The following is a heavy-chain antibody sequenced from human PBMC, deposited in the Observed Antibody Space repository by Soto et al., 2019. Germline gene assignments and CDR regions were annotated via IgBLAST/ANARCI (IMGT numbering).Heavy chain of an antibody. CDR3: ARDDYGMDV. CDR2: IWYDGSNE. V-gene: IGHV3-33*01. CDR1: GFTFSSYG. J-gene: IGHJ6*02. Sequence: QVQLVESGGGVVQPGRSLRLSCAASGFTFSSYGMHWVRQAPGKGLEWVAVIWYDGSNEYYADSVKGRFTISRDNSKNTVCLQMNSLRVEDTAVYYCARDDYGMDVWGQGTTVTVSS.